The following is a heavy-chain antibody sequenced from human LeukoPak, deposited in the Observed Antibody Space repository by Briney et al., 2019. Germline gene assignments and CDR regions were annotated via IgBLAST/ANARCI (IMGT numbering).Heavy chain of an antibody. Sequence: VSVEVSCKASGYTFSGYYMHWVRQAPGQGLEWMGWINPNSGGTKYVQKFQGRVTMTRDTSISTAYMELSRLRSDDTAVYYCASGSLASYFDHWGQGTLVTVSS. CDR3: ASGSLASYFDH. V-gene: IGHV1-2*02. CDR1: GYTFSGYY. CDR2: INPNSGGT. D-gene: IGHD3-16*01. J-gene: IGHJ4*02.